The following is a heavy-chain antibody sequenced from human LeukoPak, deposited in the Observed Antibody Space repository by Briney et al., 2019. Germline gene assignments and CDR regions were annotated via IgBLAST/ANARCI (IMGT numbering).Heavy chain of an antibody. D-gene: IGHD3-10*01. J-gene: IGHJ4*02. CDR3: ARGNRVMVRGWPGQIDY. Sequence: SSETLSLTCTVSGGSISSGDYYWGWIRQPPGTGREWIVYIYYSGSTYNNPSFKSRVTISVATSKAHFSLKLSSVTAADTAVYYCARGNRVMVRGWPGQIDYWGQGTLVTVSS. CDR2: IYYSGST. CDR1: GGSISSGDYY. V-gene: IGHV4-30-4*01.